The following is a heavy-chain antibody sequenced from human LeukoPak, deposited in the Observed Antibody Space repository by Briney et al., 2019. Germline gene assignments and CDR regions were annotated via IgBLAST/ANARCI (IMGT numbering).Heavy chain of an antibody. Sequence: SETLSLTCTVSGGSISSGSYYWGWIRQPAGKGLEWIGRIYTSGSTNYNPSLKSRVTISVDTSKNQFSLKLSSVTAADTAVYYCARDKPRYYYGSGSYYPDAFDIWGQGTMVTVSS. V-gene: IGHV4-61*02. J-gene: IGHJ3*02. D-gene: IGHD3-10*01. CDR3: ARDKPRYYYGSGSYYPDAFDI. CDR1: GGSISSGSYY. CDR2: IYTSGST.